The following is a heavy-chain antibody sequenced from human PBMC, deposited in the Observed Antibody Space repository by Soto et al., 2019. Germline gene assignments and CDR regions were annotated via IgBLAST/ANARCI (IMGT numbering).Heavy chain of an antibody. CDR3: ARKRSLYGSGSWPFDY. CDR1: GGSFSGYY. Sequence: SETLSLTCAVYGGSFSGYYWSWIRQPPGKGLEWIGEINHSGSTNYNPSLKSRVTISVDTSKNQFSLKLSSVTAADTAVYYCARKRSLYGSGSWPFDYWGQGTLVTVSS. D-gene: IGHD3-10*01. CDR2: INHSGST. V-gene: IGHV4-34*01. J-gene: IGHJ4*02.